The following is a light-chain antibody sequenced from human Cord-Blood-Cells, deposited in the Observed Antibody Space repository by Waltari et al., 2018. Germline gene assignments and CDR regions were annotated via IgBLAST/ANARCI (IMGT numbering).Light chain of an antibody. CDR3: QSYDSSLSGSVV. CDR2: GNS. J-gene: IGLJ2*01. V-gene: IGLV1-40*01. Sequence: QSVLTQPPSVSGAPGQRVTISCTGSSSNIGAGYDVHWYQQLPGTAPKLLIYGNSVRPSGVPGRFSCSKSGTSASLAITGLQAEDEADYYCQSYDSSLSGSVVFGGGTKLTVL. CDR1: SSNIGAGYD.